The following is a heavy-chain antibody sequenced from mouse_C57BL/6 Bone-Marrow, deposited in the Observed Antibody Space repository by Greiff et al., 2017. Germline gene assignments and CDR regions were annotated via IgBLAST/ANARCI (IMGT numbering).Heavy chain of an antibody. J-gene: IGHJ4*01. V-gene: IGHV2-2*01. CDR2: IWSGGST. D-gene: IGHD1-1*01. CDR3: AITTVYYAMDY. CDR1: GFSLTSYG. Sequence: VQRVESGPGLVQPSQSLSITCTVSGFSLTSYGVHWVRQSPGKGLEWLGVIWSGGSTDYNAAFISRLSISKDNSKSQVFFKMSSLQADDTAIYYCAITTVYYAMDYWGQGTSVTVSS.